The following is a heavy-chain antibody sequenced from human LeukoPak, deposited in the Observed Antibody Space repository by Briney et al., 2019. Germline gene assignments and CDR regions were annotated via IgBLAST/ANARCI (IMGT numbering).Heavy chain of an antibody. V-gene: IGHV4-59*08. Sequence: SDTLSLTCTVSGGSISSYYWSWIRQPPEKGLEWIGYIYYSGSTNYNPSLKSRVTISVDTSKNQFSLRLSSVTAADTAVYYCTRRGHYDTFDFWGPGSLVTVSS. CDR2: IYYSGST. CDR3: TRRGHYDTFDF. D-gene: IGHD3-22*01. J-gene: IGHJ4*02. CDR1: GGSISSYY.